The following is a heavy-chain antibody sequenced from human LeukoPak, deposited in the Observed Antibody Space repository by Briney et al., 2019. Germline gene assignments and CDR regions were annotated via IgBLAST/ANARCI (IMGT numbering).Heavy chain of an antibody. CDR2: IYTSGST. CDR3: ARMHYDILTGYYRGIWFDP. V-gene: IGHV4-4*09. J-gene: IGHJ5*02. D-gene: IGHD3-9*01. Sequence: SETLSLTCTVSGGSISSYYWSWIRQPPGKGLEWIGYIYTSGSTNYNPSLKSRITISVDTSKNQFSLKLSSVTAADTAVYYCARMHYDILTGYYRGIWFDPWGQGTLVTVSS. CDR1: GGSISSYY.